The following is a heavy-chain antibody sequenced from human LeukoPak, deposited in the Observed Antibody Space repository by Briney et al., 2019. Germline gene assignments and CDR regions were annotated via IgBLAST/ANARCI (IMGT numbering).Heavy chain of an antibody. CDR3: AKDDDLDAFDI. Sequence: GGSLRLSCAASGFTFSSYAMHWVRQAPGKGLEWLSYITTSDSTTHYADSVKGRFTISRDDAQNSLYLQMNSLRAEDTAVYYCAKDDDLDAFDIWGQGTMVTVSS. J-gene: IGHJ3*02. CDR2: ITTSDSTT. CDR1: GFTFSSYA. V-gene: IGHV3-48*03.